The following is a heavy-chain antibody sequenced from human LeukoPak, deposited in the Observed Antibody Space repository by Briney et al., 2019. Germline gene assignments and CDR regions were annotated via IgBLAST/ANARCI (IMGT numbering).Heavy chain of an antibody. J-gene: IGHJ4*02. Sequence: ASVKVSCKASGGTFSSYAISWVRQAPGQGFEWMGGIIPIFGTANYAQKFQGRVTITADESTSTAYMELSSLRSEDTAVYYCAREPGIAAAGPTAYFDYWGQGTLVTVSS. V-gene: IGHV1-69*01. CDR2: IIPIFGTA. D-gene: IGHD6-13*01. CDR3: AREPGIAAAGPTAYFDY. CDR1: GGTFSSYA.